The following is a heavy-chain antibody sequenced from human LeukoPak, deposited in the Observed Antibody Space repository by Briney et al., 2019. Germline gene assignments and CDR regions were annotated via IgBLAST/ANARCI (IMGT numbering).Heavy chain of an antibody. CDR3: ASGSGSYRTPSYCMDV. Sequence: GGSLRLSCAASGFTVSSNYMSWVRQAPGKGLEWGSVIYSGGSTYYADSAKGRFTISRDNSKNTLYLKMNSLRAEDTAVYYCASGSGSYRTPSYCMDVWGTGTTVTVSS. D-gene: IGHD3-10*01. V-gene: IGHV3-53*01. CDR1: GFTVSSNY. CDR2: IYSGGST. J-gene: IGHJ6*03.